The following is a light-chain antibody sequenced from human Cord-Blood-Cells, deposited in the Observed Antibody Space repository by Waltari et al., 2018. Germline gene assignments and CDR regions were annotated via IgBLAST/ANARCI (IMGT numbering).Light chain of an antibody. Sequence: QPALTQPPSVSGSPGQSVTISCTGTSSDVGSYNRVSWYQQPPGTAPKLMIYEVSNRPSGVPDRFSGSKSGNTASLTISGLQAEDEADYYCSSYTSSSPVVFGGGTKLTVL. CDR1: SSDVGSYNR. J-gene: IGLJ2*01. V-gene: IGLV2-18*02. CDR3: SSYTSSSPVV. CDR2: EVS.